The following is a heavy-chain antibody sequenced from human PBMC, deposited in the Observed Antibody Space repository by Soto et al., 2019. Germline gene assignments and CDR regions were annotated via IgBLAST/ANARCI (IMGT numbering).Heavy chain of an antibody. CDR2: IYDSGST. CDR3: SRTTYCGGDCYSQHANFWDYYYYMDV. D-gene: IGHD2-21*01. J-gene: IGHJ6*03. V-gene: IGHV4-31*03. CDR1: GGSISNDGYY. Sequence: QVQLQESGPGLVKPSQTLSLTCTVSGGSISNDGYYWSGIRQHPGKGLEWIGYIYDSGSTYYNPSLKRGVTISVDTSKNHCSLKLIPVTAADTAVYYCSRTTYCGGDCYSQHANFWDYYYYMDVWGKGTTVNVS.